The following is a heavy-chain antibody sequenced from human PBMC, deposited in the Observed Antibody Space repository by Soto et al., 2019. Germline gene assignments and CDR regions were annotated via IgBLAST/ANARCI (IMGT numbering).Heavy chain of an antibody. CDR1: GFYVSNYY. D-gene: IGHD3-16*01. J-gene: IGHJ4*02. V-gene: IGHV3-66*01. CDR2: IYRGGEI. CDR3: AMARRDGDTF. Sequence: EVQVVESGGGLVQPGGSLRLSCAASGFYVSNYYMRWFRQAPGKGLEWVSVIYRGGEIYYAESVQVRYTTSRDISRNSLDLQMNSPRVVVTAVYSCAMARRDGDTFWGQGVVVNVS.